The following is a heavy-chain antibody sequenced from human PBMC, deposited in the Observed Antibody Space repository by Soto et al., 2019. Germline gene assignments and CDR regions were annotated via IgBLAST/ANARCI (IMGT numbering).Heavy chain of an antibody. Sequence: QVQLVQSGAEVKKPGASVSVSCRASGYTFTHYYIHWVRRAPGQGLEWMGLINPKSGDTHYAQRFRGRVSMTRDTSTNTVNMDLSSLTSDDTAVYYCARVPGHKNSRGDYWGQGTPITVSS. CDR1: GYTFTHYY. V-gene: IGHV1-2*02. D-gene: IGHD3-10*01. CDR3: ARVPGHKNSRGDY. CDR2: INPKSGDT. J-gene: IGHJ4*02.